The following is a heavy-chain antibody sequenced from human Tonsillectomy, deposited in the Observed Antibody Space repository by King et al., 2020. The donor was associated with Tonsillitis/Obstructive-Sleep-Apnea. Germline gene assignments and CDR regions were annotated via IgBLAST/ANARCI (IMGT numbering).Heavy chain of an antibody. CDR3: AGLIVVVVAATAGGDY. Sequence: VQLVESGGGVVQPGRSLRLSCAASGFTFSSYAMHWVRQAPGKGLAWVAVISYVGSNKYYADSVKGRCTISRDNSKNTLYLQMNSLRAEDTAVYYCAGLIVVVVAATAGGDYWGQGTLVTVSS. J-gene: IGHJ4*02. CDR1: GFTFSSYA. V-gene: IGHV3-30*01. CDR2: ISYVGSNK. D-gene: IGHD2-15*01.